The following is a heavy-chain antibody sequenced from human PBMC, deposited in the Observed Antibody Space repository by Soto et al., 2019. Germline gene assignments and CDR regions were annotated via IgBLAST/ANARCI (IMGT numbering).Heavy chain of an antibody. Sequence: KQSQTLSLTCAISGDSVSSNSAAWNWIRQSPSRGLEWLGRTYYRSKWYNDYAVSVKSRITINPDTSKNQFSLQLNSVTPEDTAVYYCAREDMEDCSSTSCYESYNWFDPWGQGTLVTVSS. J-gene: IGHJ5*02. CDR2: TYYRSKWYN. V-gene: IGHV6-1*01. CDR1: GDSVSSNSAA. D-gene: IGHD2-2*01. CDR3: AREDMEDCSSTSCYESYNWFDP.